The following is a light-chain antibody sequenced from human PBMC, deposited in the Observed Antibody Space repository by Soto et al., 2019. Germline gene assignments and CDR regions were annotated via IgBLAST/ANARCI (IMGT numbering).Light chain of an antibody. CDR1: QSVSSSY. Sequence: LTQSPAPLSLYTGERATLYCRASQSVSSSYLAWYQQKPGQAPRLLIYGASSRATGIPDRFSGSGSGTDFTLTISRLEPEDFAVYYCQQYGSSPLTFAGGSMV. CDR2: GAS. CDR3: QQYGSSPLT. V-gene: IGKV3-20*01. J-gene: IGKJ4*01.